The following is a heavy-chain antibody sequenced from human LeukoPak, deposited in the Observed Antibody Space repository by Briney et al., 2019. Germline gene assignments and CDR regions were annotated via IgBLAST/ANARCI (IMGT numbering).Heavy chain of an antibody. J-gene: IGHJ4*02. CDR2: INHSGST. CDR1: GGSFSGYY. D-gene: IGHD2-2*01. Sequence: SETLSLTCAVYGGSFSGYYWSWIRQPPGKGLEWIGEINHSGSTNYNPSLKSRVTISVDTSKNQFSLKLSSVTAADTAVYYCARRRRGRPAYWGQGTLVTVSS. CDR3: ARRRRGRPAY. V-gene: IGHV4-34*01.